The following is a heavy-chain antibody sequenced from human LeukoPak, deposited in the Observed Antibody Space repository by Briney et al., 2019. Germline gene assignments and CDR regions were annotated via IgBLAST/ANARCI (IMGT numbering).Heavy chain of an antibody. CDR3: ARDGRRWLQFTPNWFDP. Sequence: GGSLRLSCAASGFTFSSYGMHWVRQAPGKGLEWVAVIWYDGSNKYYADSVKGRFTISRDNSENTLYLQMNSLRAEDTAVYYCARDGRRWLQFTPNWFDPWGQGTLVTVSS. J-gene: IGHJ5*02. D-gene: IGHD5-24*01. V-gene: IGHV3-33*01. CDR1: GFTFSSYG. CDR2: IWYDGSNK.